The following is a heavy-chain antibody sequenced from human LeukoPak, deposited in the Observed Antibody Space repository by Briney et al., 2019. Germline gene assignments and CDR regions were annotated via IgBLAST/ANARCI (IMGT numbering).Heavy chain of an antibody. CDR1: GFTFSDHG. Sequence: GRSLRLSCAASGFTFSDHGMHWVRQAPGKGLEWVAFIRSDGSDKYYPDSVKGRFTISRDSSKNMVFLQMNSLRPEDTAAYFCVRDFEWSFDYWGQGTLVTVSS. CDR3: VRDFEWSFDY. CDR2: IRSDGSDK. J-gene: IGHJ4*02. V-gene: IGHV3-30*02. D-gene: IGHD3-3*01.